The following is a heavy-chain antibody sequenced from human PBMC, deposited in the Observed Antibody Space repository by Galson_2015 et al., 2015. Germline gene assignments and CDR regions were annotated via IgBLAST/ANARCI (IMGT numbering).Heavy chain of an antibody. V-gene: IGHV1-2*06. CDR2: INPNSGGT. J-gene: IGHJ4*02. CDR1: GYTFTGYY. D-gene: IGHD2-15*01. Sequence: SVKVSCKASGYTFTGYYMHWVRQAPGQGLEWMGRINPNSGGTNYAQKFQGRVTMTRDTSITTAYMELSRLRSDDTAVYYCARAYCSGDTCYGFDFWGQGSQVTVSS. CDR3: ARAYCSGDTCYGFDF.